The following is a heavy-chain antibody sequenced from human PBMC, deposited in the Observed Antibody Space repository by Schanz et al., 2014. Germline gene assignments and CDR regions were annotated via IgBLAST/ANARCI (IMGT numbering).Heavy chain of an antibody. CDR2: ISYDGSFK. CDR1: GFTFSGNA. J-gene: IGHJ3*01. D-gene: IGHD7-27*01. V-gene: IGHV3-33*08. Sequence: VQLVESGGGLVQPGGSLRLSCAASGFTFSGNAMHWVRQAPGKGLEWVAVISYDGSFKNYADSVRGRITMSRDNSKNTMYLQINTLRADDTAVYYCARELPGVVAFDFWGQGTMVTVSS. CDR3: ARELPGVVAFDF.